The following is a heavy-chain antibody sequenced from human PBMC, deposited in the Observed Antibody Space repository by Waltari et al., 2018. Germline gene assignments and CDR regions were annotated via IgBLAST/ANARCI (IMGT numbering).Heavy chain of an antibody. Sequence: EMQLVESGGGLVQPGGSLRLSCAASGFTFSSYWMSWVRQAPGKGLEWVANIKQDGSEKDDVDSVKGRFNSSRDNAKNSLYLQMNSLRAEDTAVYYCARDQHRVATTYYFDYWGQGTLVTVSS. CDR1: GFTFSSYW. CDR3: ARDQHRVATTYYFDY. V-gene: IGHV3-7*01. CDR2: IKQDGSEK. J-gene: IGHJ4*02. D-gene: IGHD5-12*01.